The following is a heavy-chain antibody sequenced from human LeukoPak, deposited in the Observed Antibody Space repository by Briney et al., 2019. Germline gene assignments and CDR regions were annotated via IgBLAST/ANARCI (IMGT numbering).Heavy chain of an antibody. J-gene: IGHJ5*02. CDR2: ISYDGSNK. D-gene: IGHD3-22*01. CDR3: ARDEPHYDELLGQRFDP. V-gene: IGHV3-30*03. Sequence: GRSLRLSCTTSGFTFEDYAMHWVRQAPGKGLEWVAVISYDGSNKYYADSVKGRFTISRDNAKNSLYLQMNSLRAEDTAVYYCARDEPHYDELLGQRFDPWGQGTLVTVSS. CDR1: GFTFEDYA.